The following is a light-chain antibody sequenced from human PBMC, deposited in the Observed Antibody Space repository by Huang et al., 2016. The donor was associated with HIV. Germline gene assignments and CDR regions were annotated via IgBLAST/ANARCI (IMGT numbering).Light chain of an antibody. V-gene: IGKV2-28*01. CDR1: QSLLHSNGYNY. CDR2: LGC. J-gene: IGKJ3*01. CDR3: MQALQTPYT. Sequence: EIVMTQSPRSLPVTPGEPASISCRSNQSLLHSNGYNYLDWYLQKPGQSPQLLIYLGCNRASGVPNRFSGSGSGTDFTLKISRVEAEDVGVYYCMQALQTPYTFGPGTKLDIK.